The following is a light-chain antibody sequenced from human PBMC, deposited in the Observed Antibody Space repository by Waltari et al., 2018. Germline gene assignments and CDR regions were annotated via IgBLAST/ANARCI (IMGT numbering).Light chain of an antibody. J-gene: IGLJ3*02. CDR1: SSNIGNNY. CDR3: GTWDSSLSAWV. V-gene: IGLV1-51*01. Sequence: QSVLTQPPSVSAAPGQKVTISCSGSSSNIGNNYVSWYQQLPGTAPKLLIYDKNKRPSGIPDRFSGSKSGTSATVGITGLQTGDEADYYCGTWDSSLSAWVFGGGTKLTVL. CDR2: DKN.